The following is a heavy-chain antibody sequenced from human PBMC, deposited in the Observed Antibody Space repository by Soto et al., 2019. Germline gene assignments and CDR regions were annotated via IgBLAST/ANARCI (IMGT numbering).Heavy chain of an antibody. CDR3: AKDRTGIKIWNQGLDV. V-gene: IGHV3-23*01. D-gene: IGHD5-18*01. CDR2: ISVSGCIT. CDR1: VFTFVRYS. J-gene: IGHJ6*02. Sequence: VVSLILACSSSVFTFVRYSIGWVRQAAVKWLEWVSAISVSGCITYYSDSVKVLFTISRDNSKNTLYLQMNSLRAEDTEVYYCAKDRTGIKIWNQGLDVWGQRTTVTVSS.